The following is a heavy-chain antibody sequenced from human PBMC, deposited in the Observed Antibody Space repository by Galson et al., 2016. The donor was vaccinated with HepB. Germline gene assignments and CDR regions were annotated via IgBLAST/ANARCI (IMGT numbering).Heavy chain of an antibody. CDR1: GLTFSNFW. J-gene: IGHJ4*02. V-gene: IGHV3-7*02. CDR2: INQDGTEK. CDR3: AKRHEHCPPVGCSVDY. D-gene: IGHD3-10*02. Sequence: SLRLSCAASGLTFSNFWMTWVRQAPGKGLEWVANINQDGTEKHYLDSVRGRFTISRDKAKSSLFLQMDSLRPDATAVYYFAKRHEHCPPVGCSVDYWGQGTLVSVSS.